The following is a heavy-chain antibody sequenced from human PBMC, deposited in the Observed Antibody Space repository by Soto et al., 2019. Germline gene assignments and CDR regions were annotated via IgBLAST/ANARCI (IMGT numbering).Heavy chain of an antibody. Sequence: EVQLLESGGGLAQPGGSLRLSCAASGFSFSTFEMSWVRQAPGRGLEWVSFISDDGSRTYYADAVKGRFTISRDNSKHPLYLQMNSLTAEDTAVYACVKGGWLDFWGQGTLVTVSS. CDR1: GFSFSTFE. CDR2: ISDDGSRT. CDR3: VKGGWLDF. V-gene: IGHV3-23*01. J-gene: IGHJ5*01. D-gene: IGHD3-16*01.